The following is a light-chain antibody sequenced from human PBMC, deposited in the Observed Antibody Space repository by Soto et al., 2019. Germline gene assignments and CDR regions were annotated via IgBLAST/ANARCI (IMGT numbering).Light chain of an antibody. CDR1: SSDGGGSNY. Sequence: QSALTQSPSASRSAGQSVTISCTGISSDGGGSNYVSWYQQHPGKAPKLIIYEVTKRPSGVPDRFSGSKSGNTASLTVSGLQADDEADYYCNSYAGSNNLMFGGGTKLTVL. CDR3: NSYAGSNNLM. V-gene: IGLV2-8*01. CDR2: EVT. J-gene: IGLJ3*02.